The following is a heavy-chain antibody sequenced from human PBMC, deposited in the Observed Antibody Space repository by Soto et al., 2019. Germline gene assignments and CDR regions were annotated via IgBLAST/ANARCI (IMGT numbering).Heavy chain of an antibody. Sequence: PSETLSLTCSVSGGSIRSSHTSTYWTWIRQPPGKGLEWIAYIYHNGNTAYNPSLKSRITISVDSSKNQFSLKMTSVTAADTAVYYCARLNWNCGRDWYIDSWRPGILVTVSS. CDR1: GGSIRSSHTSTY. D-gene: IGHD2-21*02. J-gene: IGHJ4*02. CDR2: IYHNGNT. CDR3: ARLNWNCGRDWYIDS. V-gene: IGHV4-61*01.